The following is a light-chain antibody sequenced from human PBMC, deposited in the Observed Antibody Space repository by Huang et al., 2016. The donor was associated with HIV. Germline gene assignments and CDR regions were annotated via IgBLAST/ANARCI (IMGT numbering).Light chain of an antibody. CDR1: QSVTNY. Sequence: EVVLTQSPATLSLSPGERATLSCRASQSVTNYLAWCQQKPGQRPRLLIYNASNRATGVPARFSGSESATDFTLTISSLEPEDFAVYYCQQRGNWPPVTFGGGTKVEIK. CDR3: QQRGNWPPVT. J-gene: IGKJ4*01. V-gene: IGKV3-11*01. CDR2: NAS.